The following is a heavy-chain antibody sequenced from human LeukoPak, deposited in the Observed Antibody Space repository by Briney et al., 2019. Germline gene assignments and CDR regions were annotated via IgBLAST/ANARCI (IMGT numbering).Heavy chain of an antibody. Sequence: GSLRLSCAASGFIFSTYSMNWARQAPGKGLEWVSYIGSSSSPIYYADSVRGRFTISRDNAKNSLYLQMNSLRAEDTAVYYCARGLIRAPDGFDFWGQGTMVTVSS. CDR2: IGSSSSPI. D-gene: IGHD2-8*01. CDR1: GFIFSTYS. CDR3: ARGLIRAPDGFDF. V-gene: IGHV3-48*04. J-gene: IGHJ3*01.